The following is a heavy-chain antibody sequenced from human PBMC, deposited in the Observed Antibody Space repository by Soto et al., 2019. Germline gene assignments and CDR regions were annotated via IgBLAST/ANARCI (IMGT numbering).Heavy chain of an antibody. CDR1: ELAFSNYA. CDR3: AKGEQLWDPFDS. V-gene: IGHV3-23*01. Sequence: ESGGGLVQPGGSPRLSCAASELAFSNYAMTWVRQAPGKGLEWVSVISASGYSAYYGGAVKGRFTTSRDNSKSTLYLQMNRLRADDTAVYYCAKGEQLWDPFDSWGQGTLVTVSS. CDR2: ISASGYSA. J-gene: IGHJ4*02. D-gene: IGHD6-13*01.